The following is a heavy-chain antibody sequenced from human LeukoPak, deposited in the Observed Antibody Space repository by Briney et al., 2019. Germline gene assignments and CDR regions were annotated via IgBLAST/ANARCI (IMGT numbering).Heavy chain of an antibody. CDR1: GFTFSSYE. CDR3: ARAKRNGFDI. Sequence: GGSLRLSCAASGFTFSSYEMNWVRQAPGKGLEWVSYIRSSSSTIYYADSVKGRFTISRDNAKNSLYLQMNSLRAEDTAVYYCARAKRNGFDIWGQGTMVTVSS. J-gene: IGHJ3*02. CDR2: IRSSSSTI. V-gene: IGHV3-48*01.